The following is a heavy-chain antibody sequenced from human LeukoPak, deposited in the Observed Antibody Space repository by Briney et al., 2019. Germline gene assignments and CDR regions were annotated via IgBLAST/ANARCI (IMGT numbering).Heavy chain of an antibody. CDR2: IYYSGST. D-gene: IGHD3-16*02. CDR3: ARELSYDYVRGSYPQASSGWFDP. V-gene: IGHV4-30-4*01. Sequence: PSETLSLTCTVSGGSISSGDYYWSWIRQPPGTGLEWIGYIYYSGSTYYNPSLKSRVTISVDTSKNQFSLKLSSVTAADTAVYYCARELSYDYVRGSYPQASSGWFDPWGQGTLVTVSS. J-gene: IGHJ5*02. CDR1: GGSISSGDYY.